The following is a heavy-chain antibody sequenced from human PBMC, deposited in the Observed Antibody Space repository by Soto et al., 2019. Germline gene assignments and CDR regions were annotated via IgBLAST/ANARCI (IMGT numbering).Heavy chain of an antibody. Sequence: PGGSLRLSCAASGFTFSYYSMHWVRQAPGKGLEWVAVVSYDGNIEYYADSVKGRFSISRDNSKNTLNLQMDNLRVEDTAVYYCAHPRGYGVFDAYDIWGQGTMVTVSS. D-gene: IGHD4-17*01. CDR1: GFTFSYYS. CDR3: AHPRGYGVFDAYDI. CDR2: VSYDGNIE. J-gene: IGHJ3*02. V-gene: IGHV3-30-3*01.